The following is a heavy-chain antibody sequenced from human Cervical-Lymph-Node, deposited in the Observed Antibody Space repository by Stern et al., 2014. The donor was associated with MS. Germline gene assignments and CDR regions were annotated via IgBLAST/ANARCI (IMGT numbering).Heavy chain of an antibody. Sequence: VQLEESGAEVRKPGSSVKVSCKASGATFSTNAISWLRQAPGQGPEWMGAIVPIFGRANYVQKLRGRVTITADESASTAYMELRSLRSEDTAVYYCAREHHGGNFESWGQGTLVTVSS. V-gene: IGHV1-69*01. CDR2: IVPIFGRA. J-gene: IGHJ4*02. CDR3: AREHHGGNFES. D-gene: IGHD4-23*01. CDR1: GATFSTNA.